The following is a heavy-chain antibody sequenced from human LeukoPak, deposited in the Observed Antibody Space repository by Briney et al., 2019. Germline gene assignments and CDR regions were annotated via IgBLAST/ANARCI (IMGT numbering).Heavy chain of an antibody. D-gene: IGHD5-18*01. CDR1: GYTFSGYW. V-gene: IGHV3-48*04. J-gene: IGHJ4*02. CDR2: ISTSGSTL. Sequence: GGSLRLSCAASGYTFSGYWMQWVRQAPGKGLEWVSWISTSGSTLNYADSVKGRFTVSRDNARNSLYLQMNSLRAEDTAVYYCARDGPGYSFDYWGQGTLVTVSS. CDR3: ARDGPGYSFDY.